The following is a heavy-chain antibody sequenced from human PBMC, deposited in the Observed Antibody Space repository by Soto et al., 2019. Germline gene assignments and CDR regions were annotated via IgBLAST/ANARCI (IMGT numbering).Heavy chain of an antibody. CDR1: GFTFSDYY. Sequence: GGSLRLSCAASGFTFSDYYMSWIRQAPGKGLEWVSHISSSGSTIYYADSVKGRFTISRDNAKNSLYLQMNSLRAEDTAVYYCAKDEYGYWFDPWGQGTLVTVSS. J-gene: IGHJ5*02. CDR2: ISSSGSTI. V-gene: IGHV3-11*01. D-gene: IGHD4-17*01. CDR3: AKDEYGYWFDP.